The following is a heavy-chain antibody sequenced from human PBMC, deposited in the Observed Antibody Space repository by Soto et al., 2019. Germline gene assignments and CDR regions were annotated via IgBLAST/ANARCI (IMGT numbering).Heavy chain of an antibody. CDR3: ARIMSMVYYYWYGMDV. J-gene: IGHJ6*02. Sequence: EVQLLESGGGLVQPGGSLRLSCAASGFTFSSFHMDWVRQAPGKGLESIASISSSDGRTYYADSVKGRFIISRDNSKNTLYLQMSSLRVEDTAVYYCARIMSMVYYYWYGMDVWGQGTTVTVSS. D-gene: IGHD3-10*01. CDR1: GFTFSSFH. V-gene: IGHV3-23*01. CDR2: ISSSDGRT.